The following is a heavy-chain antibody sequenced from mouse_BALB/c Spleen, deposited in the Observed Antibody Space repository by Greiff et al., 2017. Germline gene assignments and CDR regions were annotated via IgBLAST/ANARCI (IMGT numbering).Heavy chain of an antibody. D-gene: IGHD1-1*01. CDR1: GYSITSDYA. CDR3: ASKSYYGSAWFAY. Sequence: VQLKESGPGLVKPSQSLSLTCTVTGYSITSDYAWNWIRQFPGNKLEWMGYISYSGSTSYNPSLKSRISITRDTSKNQFFLQLNSVTTEDTATYYCASKSYYGSAWFAYWGQGTLVTVSA. CDR2: ISYSGST. J-gene: IGHJ3*01. V-gene: IGHV3-2*02.